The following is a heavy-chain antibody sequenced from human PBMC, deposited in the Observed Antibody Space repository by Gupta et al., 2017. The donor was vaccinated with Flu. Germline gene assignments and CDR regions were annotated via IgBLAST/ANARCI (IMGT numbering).Heavy chain of an antibody. Sequence: GKGLEWIGSIPYRGSSFYNPSLKSRITISVDTSKNQFSLQLNSVTATDTAVYYCARHFGCRHTGYDYRLPFDSWGQGTLVTVSS. J-gene: IGHJ4*02. CDR2: IPYRGSS. V-gene: IGHV4-39*01. D-gene: IGHD3-16*01. CDR3: ARHFGCRHTGYDYRLPFDS.